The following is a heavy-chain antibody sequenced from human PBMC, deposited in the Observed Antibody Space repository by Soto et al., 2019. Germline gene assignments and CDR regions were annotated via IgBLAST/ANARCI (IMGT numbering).Heavy chain of an antibody. D-gene: IGHD5-18*01. CDR3: ARLTSYGYESRLLYGMDV. V-gene: IGHV5-10-1*01. J-gene: IGHJ6*02. CDR1: GYSFTSYW. Sequence: PGESLKISCKGSGYSFTSYWISWVRQMPGKGLEWMGRIDPSDSYTNYSPSFQGHVTISADKSISTAYLQWSSLKASDTAMYYCARLTSYGYESRLLYGMDVWGQGTTVTVSS. CDR2: IDPSDSYT.